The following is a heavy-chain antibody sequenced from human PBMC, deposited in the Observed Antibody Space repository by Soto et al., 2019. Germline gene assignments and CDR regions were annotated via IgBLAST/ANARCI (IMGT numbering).Heavy chain of an antibody. Sequence: PSETLSLTXTVSGDSMNTYHWSWIRQPAGKGLEWIGHVHSSGSTNYNPSLKSRVTMSVDTSKNQFSLRLMSVTAADTAVYYCARDQGVAAAGITWFDPWGQGSRVTVSS. J-gene: IGHJ5*02. D-gene: IGHD6-13*01. CDR3: ARDQGVAAAGITWFDP. CDR2: VHSSGST. V-gene: IGHV4-4*07. CDR1: GDSMNTYH.